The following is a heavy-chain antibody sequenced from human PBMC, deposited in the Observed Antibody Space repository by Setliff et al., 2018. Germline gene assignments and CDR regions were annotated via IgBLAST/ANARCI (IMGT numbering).Heavy chain of an antibody. Sequence: PGGSLRLSCAASGFTFSDYYMSWIRQAPGKGLEWVSYITNSGGTIYYADSAKGRFTISRDNAKNSLFLQMNSLGAEDTALYYCAKFVGYTYGYDYWGRGTLVTVSS. CDR2: ITNSGGTI. CDR3: AKFVGYTYGYDY. V-gene: IGHV3-11*04. J-gene: IGHJ4*02. CDR1: GFTFSDYY. D-gene: IGHD5-18*01.